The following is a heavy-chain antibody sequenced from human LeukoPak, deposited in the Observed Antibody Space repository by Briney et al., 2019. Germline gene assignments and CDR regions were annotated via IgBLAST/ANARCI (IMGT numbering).Heavy chain of an antibody. Sequence: GGSLRLSCAASGFTFSSYGMHWVRQAPGKRLEWVAFIRYDGSNKYYADSVKGRFTISRDNSKNTLYLQMNSLRAEDTAVYYCAKDKYSSGWYYFDYWGQGTLVTVSS. CDR1: GFTFSSYG. V-gene: IGHV3-30*02. CDR3: AKDKYSSGWYYFDY. CDR2: IRYDGSNK. J-gene: IGHJ4*02. D-gene: IGHD6-19*01.